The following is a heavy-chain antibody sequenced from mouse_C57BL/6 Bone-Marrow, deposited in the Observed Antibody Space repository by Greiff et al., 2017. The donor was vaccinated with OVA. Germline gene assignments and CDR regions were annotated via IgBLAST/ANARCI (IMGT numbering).Heavy chain of an antibody. CDR1: GFSLSTFGMG. D-gene: IGHD2-5*01. Sequence: TLKVCGPGILQPSQTLSLTCSFSGFSLSTFGMGVGWIRQPSGKGLEWLAHIWWDDDKYYNPALKSRLTISKYTSKNQVFLKIANVDTADTATYYCARSYYSNSYWFAYWGQGTLVTVSA. V-gene: IGHV8-8*01. J-gene: IGHJ3*01. CDR2: IWWDDDK. CDR3: ARSYYSNSYWFAY.